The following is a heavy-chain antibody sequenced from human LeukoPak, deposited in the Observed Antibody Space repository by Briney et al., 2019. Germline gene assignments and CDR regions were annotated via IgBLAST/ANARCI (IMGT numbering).Heavy chain of an antibody. Sequence: SETLSLTCTLPGGSISNSYSSWIRQSARKGLGWLGRFYSSETTHYSPSLNRRVTMSVDTSKNQFSLELSSVTAADTAVYYCARDSGSYFPLPVDVWGKGTTVTVSS. V-gene: IGHV4-4*07. D-gene: IGHD1-26*01. CDR3: ARDSGSYFPLPVDV. CDR2: FYSSETT. J-gene: IGHJ6*04. CDR1: GGSISNSY.